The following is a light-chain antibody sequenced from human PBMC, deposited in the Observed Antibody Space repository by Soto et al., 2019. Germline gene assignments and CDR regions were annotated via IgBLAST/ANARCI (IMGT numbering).Light chain of an antibody. J-gene: IGLJ2*01. CDR3: AAWYDSLNSVV. CDR2: SSN. V-gene: IGLV1-44*01. Sequence: QSVLTQPPSASGTPGQRVTISCSGSSSNIGSNSVNWYQQLPGTAPKLLMYSSNQRPSGVPDRFSGSKSGTSASLAISGLQSEDEADYYCAAWYDSLNSVVFGGGTKLTVL. CDR1: SSNIGSNS.